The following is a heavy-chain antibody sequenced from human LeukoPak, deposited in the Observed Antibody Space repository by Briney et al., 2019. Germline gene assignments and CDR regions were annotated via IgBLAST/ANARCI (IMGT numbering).Heavy chain of an antibody. CDR2: MNPNSGTT. V-gene: IGHV1-8*01. CDR1: GYTLASYD. D-gene: IGHD4-23*01. J-gene: IGHJ5*02. Sequence: ASVKLSCKASGYTLASYDINWVRQATGQGLEWMGWMNPNSGTTGYAQKFQDRITLTRDTSISTAYMELSSLTSDDTAVYYCARDYGGNSGWFDPWGQGTLVTVSS. CDR3: ARDYGGNSGWFDP.